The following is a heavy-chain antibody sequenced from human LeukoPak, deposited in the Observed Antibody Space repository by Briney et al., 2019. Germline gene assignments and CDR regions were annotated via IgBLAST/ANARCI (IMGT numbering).Heavy chain of an antibody. D-gene: IGHD3-3*01. Sequence: SETLSLTCTVSGGSISSYYWSWIRQPPGKGLEWIGYIYYSGSTNYNPSLKSRVTISVDTSKNQFSLKLSSVTAADTAVYYCARGKVITIFGVVTRPPSSDLDYWGQGTLVTVSS. CDR1: GGSISSYY. V-gene: IGHV4-59*12. CDR3: ARGKVITIFGVVTRPPSSDLDY. J-gene: IGHJ4*02. CDR2: IYYSGST.